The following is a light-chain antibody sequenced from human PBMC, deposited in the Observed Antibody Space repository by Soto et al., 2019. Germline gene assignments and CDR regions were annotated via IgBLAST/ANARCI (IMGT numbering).Light chain of an antibody. CDR1: SSDIGAYDY. CDR3: SSYADSSARDYV. Sequence: QSALTQPASVSGSPGQSITISCTGTSSDIGAYDYVSWYQQHPGGVPKLLIFDVSSRPSGVSSRFSGSKSGNTASLTISGLRADDESDYYCSSYADSSARDYVFGGGTKVTVL. CDR2: DVS. J-gene: IGLJ1*01. V-gene: IGLV2-14*03.